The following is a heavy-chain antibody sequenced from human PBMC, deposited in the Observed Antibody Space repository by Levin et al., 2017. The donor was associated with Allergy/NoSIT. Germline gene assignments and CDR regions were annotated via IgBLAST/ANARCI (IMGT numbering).Heavy chain of an antibody. V-gene: IGHV3-23*01. Sequence: PGESLKISCAASGFTFSSYAMSWVRQAPGKGLEWVSAISGSGGSTYYADSVKGRFTISRDNSKNTLYLQMNSLRAEDTAVYYCAKDQGIQLWAYYFDYWGQGTLVTVSS. D-gene: IGHD5-18*01. J-gene: IGHJ4*02. CDR2: ISGSGGST. CDR1: GFTFSSYA. CDR3: AKDQGIQLWAYYFDY.